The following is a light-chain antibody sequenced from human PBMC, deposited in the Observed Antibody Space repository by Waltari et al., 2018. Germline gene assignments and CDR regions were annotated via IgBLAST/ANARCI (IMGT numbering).Light chain of an antibody. CDR2: DVT. CDR1: SSDVGGYNS. CDR3: SSYTGRSISVV. Sequence: TQPASVSGSPGQSITISCTGTSSDVGGYNSVSWYQQHPGKAPKLMIYDVTSRPSGVSPRFSGSKSDNTASLTISGLQAEDEADYYCSSYTGRSISVVFGGGTKLTVL. V-gene: IGLV2-14*03. J-gene: IGLJ2*01.